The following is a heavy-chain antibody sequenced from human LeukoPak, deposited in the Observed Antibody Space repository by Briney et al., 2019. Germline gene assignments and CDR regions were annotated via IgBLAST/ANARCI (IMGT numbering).Heavy chain of an antibody. J-gene: IGHJ4*02. V-gene: IGHV3-21*01. CDR1: GFPFSSYS. CDR3: ARWYSGRGDGHYFDY. Sequence: GGSLLLSCAASGFPFSSYSMNWVRPAPGKGLEWVSSISSSSSYIYYADSVKGRFTISRDNAKNSLYLQMNSLRAEDTAVYYCARWYSGRGDGHYFDYWGQGTLVTVSS. D-gene: IGHD1-1*01. CDR2: ISSSSSYI.